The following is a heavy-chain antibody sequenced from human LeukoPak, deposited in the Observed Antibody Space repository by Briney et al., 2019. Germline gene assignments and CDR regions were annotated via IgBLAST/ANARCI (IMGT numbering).Heavy chain of an antibody. V-gene: IGHV3-21*01. CDR1: GFTFSSYS. CDR2: ISSSSSYI. CDR3: ARMGAAAGTEFDY. J-gene: IGHJ4*02. D-gene: IGHD6-13*01. Sequence: GGSLRLSCAASGFTFSSYSMNWVRQAPGKGLEWVSSISSSSSYIYYADSVKGRFTISRDNAKNSLYLQMNSLRAEDTAVYYCARMGAAAGTEFDYWGQGTLVTVSS.